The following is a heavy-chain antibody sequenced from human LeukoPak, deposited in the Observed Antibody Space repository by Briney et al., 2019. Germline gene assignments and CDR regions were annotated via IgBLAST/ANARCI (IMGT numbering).Heavy chain of an antibody. Sequence: GGSLRLSCAASGFTFSSYGMHWVRQAPGKGLEWVAVISYDGSNKYYADSVKGRFTISRDNSKNTLYLQMNSLRAEDTAVYYCAKEGPYGLRLPYIYWGQGTLVTVSS. J-gene: IGHJ4*02. CDR1: GFTFSSYG. CDR3: AKEGPYGLRLPYIY. D-gene: IGHD5-12*01. V-gene: IGHV3-30*18. CDR2: ISYDGSNK.